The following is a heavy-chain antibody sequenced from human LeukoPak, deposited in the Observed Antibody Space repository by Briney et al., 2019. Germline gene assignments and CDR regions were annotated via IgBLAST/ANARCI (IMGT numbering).Heavy chain of an antibody. J-gene: IGHJ4*02. CDR2: IWYDGSNK. D-gene: IGHD3-22*01. Sequence: PGGSLRLSCAASGFTFSSYGMHWVRQAPGKGLEWVAVIWYDGSNKYYADSVKGRFIISRDNSKNTLYLQMNSLRAEDTAVYYCAKEGGSGYYLDWGQGTLVTVSS. CDR1: GFTFSSYG. CDR3: AKEGGSGYYLD. V-gene: IGHV3-33*06.